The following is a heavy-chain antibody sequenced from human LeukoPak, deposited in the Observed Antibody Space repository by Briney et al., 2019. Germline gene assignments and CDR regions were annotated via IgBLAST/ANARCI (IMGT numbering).Heavy chain of an antibody. Sequence: GRSLRLSCAASGFTLSSYGMHWVRQAPGKGLEWGAVISYDGSNKYYADSVKGRFTTSRDNSKNTLYLQMNSLRAEDTAVYYCVKEDYYDREGMDVWGQGTTVTVSS. CDR2: ISYDGSNK. V-gene: IGHV3-30*18. D-gene: IGHD3-22*01. CDR3: VKEDYYDREGMDV. CDR1: GFTLSSYG. J-gene: IGHJ6*02.